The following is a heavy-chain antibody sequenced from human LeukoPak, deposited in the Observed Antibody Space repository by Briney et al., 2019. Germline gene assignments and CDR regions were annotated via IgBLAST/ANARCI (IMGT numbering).Heavy chain of an antibody. V-gene: IGHV4-39*01. J-gene: IGHJ4*02. CDR1: GASFSSSSSY. D-gene: IGHD3/OR15-3a*01. CDR3: ARLSDFWTGYSNG. Sequence: PSETLSLTCTVSGASFSSSSSYWGWIRQPPGKGLEWIGTIYYSESTYYNPSLKSRVTISVDTSKNQFSLKLSSVTAADTAVYYCARLSDFWTGYSNGWGQGTLVTVSS. CDR2: IYYSEST.